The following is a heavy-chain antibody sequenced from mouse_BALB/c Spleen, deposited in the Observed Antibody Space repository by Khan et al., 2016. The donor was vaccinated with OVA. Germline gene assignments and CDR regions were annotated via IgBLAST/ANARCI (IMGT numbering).Heavy chain of an antibody. CDR2: IAPGSDSS. CDR1: GYTFTSYW. D-gene: IGHD1-1*01. J-gene: IGHJ4*01. V-gene: IGHV1S41*01. Sequence: DLVKPGVSVKLSCKASGYTFTSYWINWTKQRPGRGLEWIGQIAPGSDSSYYNEIFKGKTTLTVDASSSTAYIQLSSLSSEDSAVYFCARSDYYGSGLYAMDYWGQGTSVTVSS. CDR3: ARSDYYGSGLYAMDY.